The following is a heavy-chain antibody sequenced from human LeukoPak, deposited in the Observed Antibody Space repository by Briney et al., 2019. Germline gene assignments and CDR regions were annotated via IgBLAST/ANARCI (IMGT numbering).Heavy chain of an antibody. CDR2: INAYNGNT. Sequence: ASVRVSCKASGYTFSSYSISWVRQAPGQGLEWMGWINAYNGNTNYAQKFQGRVTMTRNTSTSTVYMELSSLRSEDTAVYYCARIRDGYNDAYDIWGQGTMVTVPS. CDR3: ARIRDGYNDAYDI. D-gene: IGHD5-24*01. V-gene: IGHV1-18*01. J-gene: IGHJ3*02. CDR1: GYTFSSYS.